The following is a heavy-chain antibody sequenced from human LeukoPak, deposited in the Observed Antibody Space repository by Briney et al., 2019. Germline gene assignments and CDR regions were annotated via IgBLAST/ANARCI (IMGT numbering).Heavy chain of an antibody. Sequence: ASVKVSCKASGYTFTSYYMHWVRQAPGQGLEWMGVVNPSGGRTTYAQKFQGRFTMTRDTSTSTVYMELSRLRSEDTAVYYCARGDSYADFESGYWRQGTLVTVSS. V-gene: IGHV1-46*01. D-gene: IGHD4-17*01. J-gene: IGHJ4*02. CDR1: GYTFTSYY. CDR3: ARGDSYADFESGY. CDR2: VNPSGGRT.